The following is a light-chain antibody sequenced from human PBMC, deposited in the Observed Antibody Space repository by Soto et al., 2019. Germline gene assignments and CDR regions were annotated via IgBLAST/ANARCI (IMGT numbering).Light chain of an antibody. Sequence: IVLTQSPGTVSLSPGESATLSCRASQSVSINYLTWYQQKHGQPPRLLVYGASSRATGIPDRFSGSGSGTDFTLTISILEPEDFAVYYCHHYDDSPPFTFGPGTKVDI. J-gene: IGKJ3*01. V-gene: IGKV3-20*01. CDR1: QSVSINY. CDR2: GAS. CDR3: HHYDDSPPFT.